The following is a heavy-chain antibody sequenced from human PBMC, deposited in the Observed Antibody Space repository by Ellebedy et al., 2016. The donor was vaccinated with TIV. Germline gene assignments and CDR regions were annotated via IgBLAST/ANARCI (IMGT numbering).Heavy chain of an antibody. CDR1: GFIFSSYD. CDR2: IWYDGSTK. CDR3: TKDRSYNTPYYFDY. J-gene: IGHJ4*02. D-gene: IGHD1-1*01. V-gene: IGHV3-33*06. Sequence: GESLKISCAASGFIFSSYDMHWVRQAPGKGLEWVAVIWYDGSTKYYADSVKGRFTISRDNSKNTLYLQMNSLRAEDTAVYYCTKDRSYNTPYYFDYWGQGTLVTVSS.